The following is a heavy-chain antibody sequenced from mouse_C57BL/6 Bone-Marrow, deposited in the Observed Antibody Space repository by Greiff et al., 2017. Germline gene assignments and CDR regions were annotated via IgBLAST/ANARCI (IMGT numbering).Heavy chain of an antibody. J-gene: IGHJ4*01. Sequence: QVQLQQSGAELARPGASVKLSCKASGYTFTSYGISWVKQRTGQGLEWIGEIYPRSGNTYYNEKFKGKATLTADKSSSTAYMEPRSLTSEDSAVYFCARAPYYYGSSFYYAMDYWGQGTSVTVSS. CDR2: IYPRSGNT. CDR1: GYTFTSYG. CDR3: ARAPYYYGSSFYYAMDY. D-gene: IGHD1-1*01. V-gene: IGHV1-81*01.